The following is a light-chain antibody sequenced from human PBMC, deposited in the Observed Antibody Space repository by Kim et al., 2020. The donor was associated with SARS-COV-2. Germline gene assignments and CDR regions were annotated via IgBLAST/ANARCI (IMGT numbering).Light chain of an antibody. CDR2: AAS. CDR1: QNIGND. V-gene: IGKV1-6*01. Sequence: SASVGDRVTITCRASQNIGNDLGWYQQKPGKAPKLRIFAASSLQSGVPSRFSGSGSGTDFTLTISSLQPEDCATYYCLQDSGYPYTFGQGTKLEI. CDR3: LQDSGYPYT. J-gene: IGKJ2*01.